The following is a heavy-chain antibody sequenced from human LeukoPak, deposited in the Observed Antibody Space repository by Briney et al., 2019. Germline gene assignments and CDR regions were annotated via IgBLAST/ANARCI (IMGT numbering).Heavy chain of an antibody. D-gene: IGHD4-23*01. J-gene: IGHJ4*02. V-gene: IGHV4-39*01. CDR1: GGSISSSSYY. Sequence: SETLSLTCTVSGGSISSSSYYWGWIRQPPGKGLEWIGSIYYSGSTYYNPSLKSRVTISVDTSKNQFSLNLSSVTAADTAVYYCARQTLDPNYGGNTPLDFDYWGQGTLVTVSS. CDR3: ARQTLDPNYGGNTPLDFDY. CDR2: IYYSGST.